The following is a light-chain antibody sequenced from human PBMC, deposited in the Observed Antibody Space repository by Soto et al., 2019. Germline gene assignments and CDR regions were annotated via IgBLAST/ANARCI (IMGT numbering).Light chain of an antibody. J-gene: IGLJ1*01. V-gene: IGLV2-14*01. CDR1: SSDIGDYNY. CDR3: CSYTRSGTLI. Sequence: QCLLAQPASVYGSPGQSITISCVGTSSDIGDYNYVSWYQQHPGKAPKVIIYDVSNRPSGVSYRFSGTKSGNTASLTVSGLQAEDEADYYCCSYTRSGTLIFGTGTKVTVL. CDR2: DVS.